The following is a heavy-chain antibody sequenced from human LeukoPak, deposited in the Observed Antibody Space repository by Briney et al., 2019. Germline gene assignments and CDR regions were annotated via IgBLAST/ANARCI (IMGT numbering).Heavy chain of an antibody. D-gene: IGHD6-19*01. CDR2: IYYSGST. J-gene: IGHJ4*02. CDR3: ARDGAVAGTFFDY. CDR1: GGSISSSSYY. Sequence: SETLSLTCTVSGGSISSSSYYWGWIRQPPGKGLEWIGSIYYSGSTNYNPSLKSRVTISVDTPKNQFSLKLSSVTPEDTAVYYCARDGAVAGTFFDYWGQGTLVTVSS. V-gene: IGHV4-39*07.